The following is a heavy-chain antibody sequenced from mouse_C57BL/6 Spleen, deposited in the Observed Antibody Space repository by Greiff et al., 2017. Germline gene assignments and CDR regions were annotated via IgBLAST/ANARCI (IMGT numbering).Heavy chain of an antibody. CDR2: IYPGDGDT. D-gene: IGHD1-1*01. Sequence: VKLMESGAELVKPGASVKISCKASGYAFSSYWMNWVKQRPGKGLEWIGQIYPGDGDTNYNGKFKGKATLTADKSSSTAYMQLSSLTSEDSAVYFCARPDYYGTPYAMDYWGQGTSVTVSS. J-gene: IGHJ4*01. V-gene: IGHV1-80*01. CDR3: ARPDYYGTPYAMDY. CDR1: GYAFSSYW.